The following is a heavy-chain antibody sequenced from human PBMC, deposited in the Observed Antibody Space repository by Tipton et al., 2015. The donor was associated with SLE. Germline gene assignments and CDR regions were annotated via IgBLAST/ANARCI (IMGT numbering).Heavy chain of an antibody. CDR2: INHSGST. D-gene: IGHD2-15*01. J-gene: IGHJ4*02. CDR1: GGSFSGYY. V-gene: IGHV4-34*01. Sequence: TLSLTCAVYGGSFSGYYWSWIRQPPGKGLEWIGEINHSGSTNYNPSLKSRVTISVDTSKNQFSLKLSPVTAADTAVYYCASSLGSSYWFDYWGQGTLATVSS. CDR3: ASSLGSSYWFDY.